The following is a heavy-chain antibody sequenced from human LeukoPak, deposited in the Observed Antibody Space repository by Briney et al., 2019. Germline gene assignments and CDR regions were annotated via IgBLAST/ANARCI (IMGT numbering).Heavy chain of an antibody. CDR1: GFTLSSYG. D-gene: IGHD3-16*01. V-gene: IGHV3-23*01. CDR3: AKASLCSSAACYAFDI. CDR2: ISGSGGST. Sequence: PGGTLRLSCAASGFTLSSYGMSWVRQAPGKGLEWVSGISGSGGSTYYADSVKGRFTISRDNSKNTLHLQMDSLRAEDTAIYYCAKASLCSSAACYAFDIWGQGTMVTVSS. J-gene: IGHJ3*02.